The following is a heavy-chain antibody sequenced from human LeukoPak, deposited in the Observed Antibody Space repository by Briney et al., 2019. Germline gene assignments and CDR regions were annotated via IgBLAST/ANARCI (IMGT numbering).Heavy chain of an antibody. CDR1: VYSISSGYY. CDR2: IYHSGST. V-gene: IGHV4-38-2*02. Sequence: SETLSLTCTLSVYSISSGYYWGWIRQPPGKGLEWIGSIYHSGSTYYNPSLKSRVTISVDTSKNQFSLKLSSVTAADTAVYYCAGLLGASLDYWGQGTLVTVSS. D-gene: IGHD1-26*01. CDR3: AGLLGASLDY. J-gene: IGHJ4*02.